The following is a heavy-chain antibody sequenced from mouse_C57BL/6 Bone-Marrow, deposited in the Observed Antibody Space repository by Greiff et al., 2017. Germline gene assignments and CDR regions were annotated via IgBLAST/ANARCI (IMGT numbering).Heavy chain of an antibody. J-gene: IGHJ1*03. D-gene: IGHD1-1*01. CDR1: GFTFSNYW. Sequence: EVKVVESGGGLVQPGGSMKLSCVASGFTFSNYWMNWVRQSPEKGLEWVAQIRLKSDNYATHYAESVKGRFTISRDDSKSSVYLQMNNLRAEDTGIYYCTGLGYYYGSSLLWYFDVWGTGTTVTVSS. V-gene: IGHV6-3*01. CDR3: TGLGYYYGSSLLWYFDV. CDR2: IRLKSDNYAT.